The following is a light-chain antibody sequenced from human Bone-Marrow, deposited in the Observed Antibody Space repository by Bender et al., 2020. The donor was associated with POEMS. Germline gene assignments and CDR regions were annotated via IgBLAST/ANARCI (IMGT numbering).Light chain of an antibody. CDR1: GNDIGNYKL. CDR2: EVA. V-gene: IGLV2-23*02. J-gene: IGLJ2*01. Sequence: QSALTQPASVSGFPGQSITISCTGSGNDIGNYKLVSWYQQFPGKAPKLVIYEVAKRHSGVSDRFSGSKSGNTASLTISGLQAEDEADYYCCSYARGYSVVFGGGTKVTVL. CDR3: CSYARGYSVV.